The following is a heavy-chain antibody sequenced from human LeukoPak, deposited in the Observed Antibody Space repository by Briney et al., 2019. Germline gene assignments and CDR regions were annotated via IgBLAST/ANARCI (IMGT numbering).Heavy chain of an antibody. CDR3: ANTRGCYDSSGYYEPWFDP. CDR1: GGTFSSYA. D-gene: IGHD3-22*01. CDR2: IIPIFGTA. J-gene: IGHJ5*02. Sequence: ASVKVSCKASGGTFSSYAISWVRQAPGQGLEWMGGIIPIFGTANYAQKFQGRVTITTDESTSTAYMELSSLRSEDTAVYYCANTRGCYDSSGYYEPWFDPWGQGTLVTVSS. V-gene: IGHV1-69*05.